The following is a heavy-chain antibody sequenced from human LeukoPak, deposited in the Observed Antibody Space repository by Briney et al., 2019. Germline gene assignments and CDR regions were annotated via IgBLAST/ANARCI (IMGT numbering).Heavy chain of an antibody. CDR1: GGSISSYY. CDR2: IYYSGST. J-gene: IGHJ5*02. D-gene: IGHD3-9*01. Sequence: SETLSLTCTVSGGSISSYYWSWIRQPPGQGLEWIGCIYYSGSTNYNPSLKSRVTISVDTSKNQFSLKLSSVTAADTAVYYCARVEPYDILTGYKVRWFDPWGQGTLVTVSS. V-gene: IGHV4-59*01. CDR3: ARVEPYDILTGYKVRWFDP.